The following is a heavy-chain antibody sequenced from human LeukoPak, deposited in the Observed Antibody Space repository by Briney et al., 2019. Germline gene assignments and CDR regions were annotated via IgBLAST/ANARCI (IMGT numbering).Heavy chain of an antibody. J-gene: IGHJ3*02. Sequence: ASVKVSCKASGYTFTSYGISWVRQAPGQGLEWMGWISAYNGNTNYAQKLQGRVTMTTDTSTSTAYMELRSLRSDDTAVYYCARAGYCSGGSCYGDAAFDIWGQGTMVTVSS. CDR2: ISAYNGNT. V-gene: IGHV1-18*01. CDR1: GYTFTSYG. D-gene: IGHD2-15*01. CDR3: ARAGYCSGGSCYGDAAFDI.